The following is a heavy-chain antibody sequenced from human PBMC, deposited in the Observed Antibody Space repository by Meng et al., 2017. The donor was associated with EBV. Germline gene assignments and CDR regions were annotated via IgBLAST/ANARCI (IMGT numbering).Heavy chain of an antibody. D-gene: IGHD2-21*01. Sequence: AQVVQSGVEVKNPGASVKVSCKASGYAFTSYILHWVRQAPGQRLEWMGWINVGVGYTKYSQKFQGRVTISSDTSATTGYMELSSLRSEDTAVYYCVRGPPVGVPGPGDYWGQGTLVTVSS. CDR3: VRGPPVGVPGPGDY. CDR2: INVGVGYT. J-gene: IGHJ4*02. CDR1: GYAFTSYI. V-gene: IGHV1-3*01.